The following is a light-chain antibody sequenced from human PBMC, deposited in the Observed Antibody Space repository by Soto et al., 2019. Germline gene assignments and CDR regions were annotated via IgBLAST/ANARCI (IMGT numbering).Light chain of an antibody. CDR3: QQYDDFPYT. CDR1: QDIDNN. CDR2: DAS. V-gene: IGKV1-33*01. J-gene: IGKJ2*01. Sequence: DIQMTQSPSSLSASVGDRATITCQASQDIDNNLNWYQQRSGKAPKVLIYDASNLKGGVPSRFSGSGSGTDFTFTISSLQPEDIATYYCQQYDDFPYTFGQGTKLEI.